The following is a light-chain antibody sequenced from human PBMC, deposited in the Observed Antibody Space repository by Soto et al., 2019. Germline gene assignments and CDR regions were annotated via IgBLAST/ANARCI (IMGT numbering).Light chain of an antibody. Sequence: IQMTQSPSSLSASVGDRVTITCQASQDISKNLNWYQQKPGKAPKLLIYDASTLQTGVPSRCSGSGSATHFTYTISSLQPEDVATYYCQQYDNLLPITFGQGTRLEIK. CDR1: QDISKN. CDR2: DAS. CDR3: QQYDNLLPIT. V-gene: IGKV1-33*01. J-gene: IGKJ5*01.